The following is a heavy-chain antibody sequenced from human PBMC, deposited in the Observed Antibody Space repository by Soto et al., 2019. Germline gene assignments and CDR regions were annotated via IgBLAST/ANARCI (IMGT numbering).Heavy chain of an antibody. V-gene: IGHV4-59*01. CDR2: IYYSGST. J-gene: IGHJ4*02. D-gene: IGHD4-17*01. Sequence: PSETLSLTCTVSGGSISSYYWSWIRQPPGKGLEWIGYIYYSGSTNYNPSLKSRVTISVDTSKNQFSLKLSSVTAADTAVYYCARGPSTVVTQLDYWGQGTLVTVSS. CDR3: ARGPSTVVTQLDY. CDR1: GGSISSYY.